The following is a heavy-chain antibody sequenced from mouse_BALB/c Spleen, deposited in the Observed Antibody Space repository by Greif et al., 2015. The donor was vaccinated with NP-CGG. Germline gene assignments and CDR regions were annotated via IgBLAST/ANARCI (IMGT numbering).Heavy chain of an antibody. Sequence: EVKLVESGGGLVQPKGSLKLSCAASGFTFNTYAMNWVRQAPGKGLEWVARMRSKSNNYATYYADSVKDRFTISRDDSQSMLYLQMNNLKTEDTAMYYCVRHGSTMITSYWYFDVWGAGTTVTVSS. J-gene: IGHJ1*01. CDR2: MRSKSNNYAT. V-gene: IGHV10-1*02. CDR1: GFTFNTYA. D-gene: IGHD2-4*01. CDR3: VRHGSTMITSYWYFDV.